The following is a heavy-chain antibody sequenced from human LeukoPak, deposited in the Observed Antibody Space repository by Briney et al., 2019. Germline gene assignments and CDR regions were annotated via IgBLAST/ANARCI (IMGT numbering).Heavy chain of an antibody. V-gene: IGHV3-64*01. Sequence: PGGSLRLSCAASGFTFSSYAMHWVRQAPGKGLEYVSAISSNGGSTYYANSVKGRFTISRDNSKNTLYLQVGSLRAEDMAVHYCAREAYGWYFDYWGQGTLVTVSS. CDR1: GFTFSSYA. CDR2: ISSNGGST. J-gene: IGHJ4*02. CDR3: AREAYGWYFDY. D-gene: IGHD2-15*01.